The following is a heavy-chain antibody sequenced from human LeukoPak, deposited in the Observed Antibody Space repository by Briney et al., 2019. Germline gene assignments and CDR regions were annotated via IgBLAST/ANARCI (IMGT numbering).Heavy chain of an antibody. CDR1: GFTFSSYG. Sequence: GGSLRLSCAASGFTFSSYGMHWVRQAPGKGLEWVAFIRYDGSNKYYADSVKGRFTISRDNSKNTLYLQMNSLRAEDTAVYYCAKDLLGSGSYYFDYWGQGTLVTVSS. J-gene: IGHJ4*02. V-gene: IGHV3-30*02. D-gene: IGHD3-10*01. CDR3: AKDLLGSGSYYFDY. CDR2: IRYDGSNK.